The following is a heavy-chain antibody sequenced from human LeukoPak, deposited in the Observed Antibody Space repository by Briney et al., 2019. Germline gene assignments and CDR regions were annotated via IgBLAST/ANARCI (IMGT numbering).Heavy chain of an antibody. Sequence: GGSLRLSCAASGFTFSSYAMSWVRQAPGKGLEWVSGISGSDISTYYVDSVKGRFTISRDNSKNTLYLQMNSLRAEDTAVYYCARDNYFDYWGQGTLVTVSS. CDR2: ISGSDIST. J-gene: IGHJ4*02. CDR1: GFTFSSYA. CDR3: ARDNYFDY. V-gene: IGHV3-23*01.